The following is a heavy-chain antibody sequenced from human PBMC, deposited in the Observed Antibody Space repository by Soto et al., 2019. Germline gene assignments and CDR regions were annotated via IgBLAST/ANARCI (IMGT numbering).Heavy chain of an antibody. D-gene: IGHD1-26*01. CDR1: GVSISSYC. CDR3: ARDNQEPKIGIYAIDV. Sequence: SETLSLTCTVSGVSISSYCWSWIRQPPGKGLEWIGYIYYSGSTNYNPSLKSRVTISVDTSKNQFSLQLNSVTPEDTAVYYCARDNQEPKIGIYAIDVWGQGTTVTVSS. CDR2: IYYSGST. J-gene: IGHJ6*02. V-gene: IGHV4-59*12.